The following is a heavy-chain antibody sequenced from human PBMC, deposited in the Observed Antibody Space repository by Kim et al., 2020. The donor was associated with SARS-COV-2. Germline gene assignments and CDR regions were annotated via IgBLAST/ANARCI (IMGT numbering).Heavy chain of an antibody. CDR2: ISGSGGST. Sequence: GGSLRLSCAASGFTFSSYAMSWVRQAPGKGLEWVSAISGSGGSTYYADSGKGRFTISRDNSKNTLYLQMNSLRAEDTAVYYCAKDRRSYSGSGSNNYYYSGMDVRGEGTTVTVSS. CDR1: GFTFSSYA. CDR3: AKDRRSYSGSGSNNYYYSGMDV. D-gene: IGHD3-10*01. J-gene: IGHJ6*04. V-gene: IGHV3-23*01.